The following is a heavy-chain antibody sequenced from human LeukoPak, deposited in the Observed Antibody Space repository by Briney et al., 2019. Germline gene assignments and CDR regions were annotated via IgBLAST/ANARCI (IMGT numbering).Heavy chain of an antibody. D-gene: IGHD3-3*01. J-gene: IGHJ4*02. CDR3: ARGNYEELVDY. CDR2: INSDGSST. Sequence: GGSLRLSCAASGFTFSNYWMHWVRQAPGKGLVWVSRINSDGSSTGYADSVKGRFTISRDNAKNTLYLQMNSLRAEDTAVYYCARGNYEELVDYWGQGTLVTVSS. CDR1: GFTFSNYW. V-gene: IGHV3-74*01.